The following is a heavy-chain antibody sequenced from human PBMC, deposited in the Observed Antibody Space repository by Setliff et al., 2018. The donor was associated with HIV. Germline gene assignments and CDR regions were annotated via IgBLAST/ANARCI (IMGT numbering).Heavy chain of an antibody. CDR3: ARMRGGHNIREGAFDI. J-gene: IGHJ3*02. Sequence: WASVKVSCKASGYSFSSYGIGWVRLAPGQGLEWMGWMSTDNGNTNYAQKVQGRVTMTTYTGTRTAYMELRSLRSDDTAMYYCARMRGGHNIREGAFDIWGQGTMVTVSS. CDR2: MSTDNGNT. V-gene: IGHV1-18*01. D-gene: IGHD1-20*01. CDR1: GYSFSSYG.